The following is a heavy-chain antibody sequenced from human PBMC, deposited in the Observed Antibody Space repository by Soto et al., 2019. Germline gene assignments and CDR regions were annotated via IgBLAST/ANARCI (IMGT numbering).Heavy chain of an antibody. V-gene: IGHV3-20*01. CDR3: VRERGPDSAMAYYYYYSVDV. J-gene: IGHJ6*03. CDR1: GFTFDDYD. D-gene: IGHD5-18*01. CDR2: INWRGRAT. Sequence: EVHMVESGGGVLRPGGSLSLSCAASGFTFDDYDMSWFRQAPGKGLEGVSGINWRGRATGYADSVRGRFTISRDRAKKSLYLELSSLRAEDTALYHCVRERGPDSAMAYYYYYSVDVWGKGTTVTVSS.